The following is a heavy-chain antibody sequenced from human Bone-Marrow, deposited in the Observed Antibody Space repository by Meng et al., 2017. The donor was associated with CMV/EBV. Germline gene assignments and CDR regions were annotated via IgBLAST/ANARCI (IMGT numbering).Heavy chain of an antibody. CDR3: ARAPDFPYYFDY. CDR2: ISSSSSYI. V-gene: IGHV3-11*06. J-gene: IGHJ4*02. CDR1: GGSISNDDYY. Sequence: LSLTCTVSGGSISNDDYYWSWIRQPPGKGLEWVSSISSSSSYIYYADSVKGRFTISRDNAKNSLYLQMNSLRAEDTAVYYCARAPDFPYYFDYWGQGTLVTVSS.